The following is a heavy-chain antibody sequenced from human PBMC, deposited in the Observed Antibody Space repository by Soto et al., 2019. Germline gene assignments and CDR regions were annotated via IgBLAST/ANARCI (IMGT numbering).Heavy chain of an antibody. D-gene: IGHD6-25*01. CDR3: ARAVGAALDY. J-gene: IGHJ4*02. V-gene: IGHV1-18*04. CDR1: GYSFSTYR. Sequence: QVQLVQSGAEVKKPGASVKVSCKASGYSFSTYRFSWVRQAPGQGLEWMGWIGAFNGNTNYSQKVQGRVTMTTDTSTTTVYMELGSLTSDDTAVYYCARAVGAALDYWGQGTLVTVSS. CDR2: IGAFNGNT.